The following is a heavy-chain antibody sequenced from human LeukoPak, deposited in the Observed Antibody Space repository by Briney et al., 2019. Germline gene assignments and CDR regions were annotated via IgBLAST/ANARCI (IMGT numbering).Heavy chain of an antibody. CDR3: ARLGGYSGYDLDY. V-gene: IGHV4-61*02. Sequence: SETLSLTCTVSGGSISSGSYYWSWIRQPAGKGLGWIGRIYTSGSPNYNPSLKSRVTISLDTSKNQFSLKLTSVTAADTAVYYCARLGGYSGYDLDYWGQGTLVTVSS. D-gene: IGHD5-12*01. J-gene: IGHJ4*02. CDR2: IYTSGSP. CDR1: GGSISSGSYY.